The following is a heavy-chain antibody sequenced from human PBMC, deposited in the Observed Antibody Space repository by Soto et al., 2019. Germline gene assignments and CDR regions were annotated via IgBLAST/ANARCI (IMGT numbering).Heavy chain of an antibody. D-gene: IGHD6-6*01. CDR1: GFTFSNDA. V-gene: IGHV3-30*03. J-gene: IGHJ4*02. CDR3: GRGPFSSSYIDY. CDR2: ITYDGFTQ. Sequence: PGGSLRLSCAASGFTFSNDAMHWVRQAPGKGLEWVAVITYDGFTQNYADSVRGRFTVSRDNSKSTLSLQMNSLRPDDTADYYCGRGPFSSSYIDYWGQGTLVTAPQ.